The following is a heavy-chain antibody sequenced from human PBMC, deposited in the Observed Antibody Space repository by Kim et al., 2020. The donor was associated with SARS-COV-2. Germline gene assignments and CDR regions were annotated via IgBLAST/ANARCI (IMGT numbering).Heavy chain of an antibody. D-gene: IGHD1-1*01. CDR3: ARGWKGD. CDR2: NSGNT. Sequence: NSGNTGYAQKFQGRVTMTRNTSISTAYMELSSLRSEDTAVYYCARGWKGDWGQGTLVTVSS. V-gene: IGHV1-8*01. J-gene: IGHJ4*02.